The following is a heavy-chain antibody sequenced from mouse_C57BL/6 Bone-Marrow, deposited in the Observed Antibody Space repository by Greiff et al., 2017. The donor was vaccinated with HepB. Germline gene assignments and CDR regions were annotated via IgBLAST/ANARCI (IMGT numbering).Heavy chain of an antibody. CDR2: IYPGSGST. CDR1: GYTFTSYW. CDR3: ASGGYGNYFDY. V-gene: IGHV1-55*01. J-gene: IGHJ2*01. Sequence: QVHVKQPGAELVKPGASVKMSCKASGYTFTSYWITWVKQRPGQGLEWIGDIYPGSGSTNYNEKFKSKATLTVDTSSSTAYMQLSSLTSEDSAVYYCASGGYGNYFDYWGQGTTLTVSS. D-gene: IGHD2-1*01.